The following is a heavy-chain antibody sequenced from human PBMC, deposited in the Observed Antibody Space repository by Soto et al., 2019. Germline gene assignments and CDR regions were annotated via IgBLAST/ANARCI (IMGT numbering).Heavy chain of an antibody. V-gene: IGHV4-34*01. D-gene: IGHD3-22*01. Sequence: SETLSLTCAVYGGSFSDYYWSWIRQPPGKGLEWIGEINHSGGTSCNPSLKSRVTISVDTSKSQFSLKLTSVTAADRAVYYCARGSVDTVDSSGFYEYWGQVTPVTVSS. J-gene: IGHJ4*02. CDR1: GGSFSDYY. CDR3: ARGSVDTVDSSGFYEY. CDR2: INHSGGT.